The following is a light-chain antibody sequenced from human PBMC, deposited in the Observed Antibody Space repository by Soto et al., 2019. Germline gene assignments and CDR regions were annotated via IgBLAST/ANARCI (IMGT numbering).Light chain of an antibody. V-gene: IGLV1-51*02. CDR1: SSNIGNNY. Sequence: QSLLTHPPSVSAAPGQKVTISCSGSSSNIGNNYVSRYQQLPGTAPKLLIYENNKGPSGIPDRFSGSKSGTSATLGISGLQTGDEADYYCGAWDSSLSDWVFGGGTQLTVL. CDR2: ENN. J-gene: IGLJ3*02. CDR3: GAWDSSLSDWV.